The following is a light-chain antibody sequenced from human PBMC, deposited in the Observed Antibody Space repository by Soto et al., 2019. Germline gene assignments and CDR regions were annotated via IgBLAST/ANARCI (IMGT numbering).Light chain of an antibody. CDR2: DAS. V-gene: IGKV1-5*01. CDR1: QSISSW. CDR3: QQYNSYSLS. Sequence: DIQMRHSPSTLSASVGDRVTITCLASQSISSWLAWYQQKPGKAPKLLIYDASSLGSGVPSRFSGSGSGTEFTLTISSLQPDDFATYYCQQYNSYSLSFGQGTKVDI. J-gene: IGKJ1*01.